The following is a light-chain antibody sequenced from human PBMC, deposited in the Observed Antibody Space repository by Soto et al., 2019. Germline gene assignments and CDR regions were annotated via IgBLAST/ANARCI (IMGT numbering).Light chain of an antibody. Sequence: ELVLTQCPATLSLSPGERATLSCRASQSVSSYLAWYQQKPGQAPRLLIYDASNRATGIPARFSGSGSGTDFTLTISSLEPEDFAVYYCQQRSNWPITFGQGTRLEIK. CDR1: QSVSSY. J-gene: IGKJ5*01. V-gene: IGKV3-11*01. CDR2: DAS. CDR3: QQRSNWPIT.